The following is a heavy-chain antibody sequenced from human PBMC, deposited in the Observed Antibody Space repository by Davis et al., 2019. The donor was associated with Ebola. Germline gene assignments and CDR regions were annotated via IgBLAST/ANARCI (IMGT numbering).Heavy chain of an antibody. Sequence: ASVKVSCKASGYTFTSYDINWVRQATGQGLEWMGWMNPNSGNTGYAQKFQGRVTMTRDTSISTAYMELSRLRSDDTAVYYCARNYDSSGYYYGFDYWGQGTLVTVSS. V-gene: IGHV1-8*01. CDR2: MNPNSGNT. CDR3: ARNYDSSGYYYGFDY. J-gene: IGHJ4*02. D-gene: IGHD3-22*01. CDR1: GYTFTSYD.